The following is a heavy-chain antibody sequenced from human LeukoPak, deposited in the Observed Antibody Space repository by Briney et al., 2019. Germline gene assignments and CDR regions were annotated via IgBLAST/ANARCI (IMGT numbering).Heavy chain of an antibody. CDR2: IKQDGSEK. Sequence: GGSLRLSCAASGFIFSSYWMSWVRQAPGKGLEWVANIKQDGSEKLYVDSVRGRFTISRDNAKNSLYLQMNSLRAEDTAVYYCARGREWELPYFDYWGQGTLVTVSS. CDR1: GFIFSSYW. D-gene: IGHD1-26*01. CDR3: ARGREWELPYFDY. J-gene: IGHJ4*02. V-gene: IGHV3-7*03.